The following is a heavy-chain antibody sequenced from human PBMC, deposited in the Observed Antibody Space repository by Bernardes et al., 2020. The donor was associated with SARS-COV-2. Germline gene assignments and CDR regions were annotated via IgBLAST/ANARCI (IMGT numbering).Heavy chain of an antibody. J-gene: IGHJ4*02. CDR1: GFTFSSYA. Sequence: GGSLRLSCAASGFTFSSYAFSWVRQAPGKGLEWVSAISGSGSSTYYADSVKGRFTISRDNSKNTLYLQMNSLRAEDTAVYYCAKVQKAAAGPGYWGQGTLVTVSS. CDR3: AKVQKAAAGPGY. D-gene: IGHD6-13*01. CDR2: ISGSGSST. V-gene: IGHV3-23*01.